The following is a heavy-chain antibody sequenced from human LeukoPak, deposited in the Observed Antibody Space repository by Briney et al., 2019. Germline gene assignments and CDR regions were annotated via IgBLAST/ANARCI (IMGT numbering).Heavy chain of an antibody. Sequence: PSETLSLTCTVSGGSISSYYWSWIRQPTGKGLEWIGRIYTSGSTNYNPSLKSRVTMSVDTSKNQFSLKLSSVTAADTAVYYCARTSHLPSYSSGWLVYDYWGQGTLVTVSS. D-gene: IGHD6-19*01. V-gene: IGHV4-4*07. CDR1: GGSISSYY. CDR2: IYTSGST. J-gene: IGHJ4*02. CDR3: ARTSHLPSYSSGWLVYDY.